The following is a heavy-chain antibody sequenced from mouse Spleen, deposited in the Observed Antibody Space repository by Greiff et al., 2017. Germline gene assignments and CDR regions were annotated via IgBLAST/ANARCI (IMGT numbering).Heavy chain of an antibody. CDR3: ARPGVLSWFAY. Sequence: VMLVESGPGLVQPSQSLSITCTVSGFSLTSYGVHWVRQSPGKGLEWLGVIWSGGSTDYNAAFISRLSISKDNSKSQVFFKMNSLQADDTAIYYCARPGVLSWFAYWGQGTLVTVSA. CDR1: GFSLTSYG. CDR2: IWSGGST. V-gene: IGHV2-2*01. J-gene: IGHJ3*01. D-gene: IGHD2-14*01.